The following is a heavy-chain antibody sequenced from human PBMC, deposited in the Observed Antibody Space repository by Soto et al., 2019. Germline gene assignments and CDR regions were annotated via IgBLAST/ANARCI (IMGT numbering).Heavy chain of an antibody. V-gene: IGHV4-30-2*01. D-gene: IGHD6-13*01. J-gene: IGHJ5*02. CDR3: ARAKAPLYSSSWYWFDP. CDR1: GCSINSGDYS. Sequence: SETLSLTCTVSGCSINSGDYSWTWIRQPPGKGLEWIGYIYHTGTTYYNMSLKSRGTISVDRSKNLFSLKLSSVTAADTAVYYCARAKAPLYSSSWYWFDPWGQGTLVTVSS. CDR2: IYHTGTT.